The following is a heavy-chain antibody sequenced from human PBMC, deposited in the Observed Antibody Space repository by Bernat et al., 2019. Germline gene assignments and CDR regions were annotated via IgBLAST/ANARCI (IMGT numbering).Heavy chain of an antibody. CDR2: ISGSGGTT. V-gene: IGHV3-23*01. D-gene: IGHD3-16*02. CDR3: AKGRIMITFGGVIPPYYYYGMDV. CDR1: GFTFSNYA. J-gene: IGHJ6*02. Sequence: EVQLLESGGGLVQPGGSLRISCAASGFTFSNYAMSWVRQAPGKGLEWVSGISGSGGTTYYADSVKGRFTISRDNSQKSLYLQMNSLRVEDTAVYYCAKGRIMITFGGVIPPYYYYGMDVWGQWTTVTVSS.